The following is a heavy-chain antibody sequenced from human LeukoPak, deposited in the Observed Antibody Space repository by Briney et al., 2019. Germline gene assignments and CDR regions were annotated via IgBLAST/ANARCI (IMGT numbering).Heavy chain of an antibody. CDR2: ISSSSSYI. CDR1: GFTFSSHA. CDR3: ARGIYDSSGYYVDY. V-gene: IGHV3-21*01. Sequence: GGSLRLSCTPSGFTFSSHAMSWVRQAPGKGLEWVSSISSSSSYIYYADSVKGRFTISRDNAKNSLYLQMNSLRAEDTAVYYCARGIYDSSGYYVDYWGQGTLVTVSS. D-gene: IGHD3-22*01. J-gene: IGHJ4*02.